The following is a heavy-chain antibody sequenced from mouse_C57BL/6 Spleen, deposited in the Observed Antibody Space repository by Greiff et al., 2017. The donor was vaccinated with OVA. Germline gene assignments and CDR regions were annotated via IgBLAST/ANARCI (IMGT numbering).Heavy chain of an antibody. CDR3: ARTSHYGSSYWYFDV. D-gene: IGHD1-1*01. CDR2: IYPGDGDT. V-gene: IGHV1-82*01. Sequence: VQLQQSGPELVKPGASVKISCKASGYAFSSSWMNWVKQRPGKGLEWIGRIYPGDGDTNYNGKFKGKATLTADKSSSTAYMQLSSLTSEDSAVYFCARTSHYGSSYWYFDVWGTGTTGTVSS. CDR1: GYAFSSSW. J-gene: IGHJ1*03.